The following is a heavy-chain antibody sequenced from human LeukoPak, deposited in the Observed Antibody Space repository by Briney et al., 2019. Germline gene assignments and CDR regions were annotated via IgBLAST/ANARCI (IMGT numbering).Heavy chain of an antibody. CDR3: ARDLPTALGYYGMDV. Sequence: ASVKVSCKASGGTFSSYAISWVRQAPGQGLEWMGRIIPILGIANYAQKFQGRVTITADKSTSTAYMELSSLRSEDTAVYYCARDLPTALGYYGMDVWGQGTTVTVSS. J-gene: IGHJ6*02. CDR2: IIPILGIA. V-gene: IGHV1-69*04. CDR1: GGTFSSYA. D-gene: IGHD5-18*01.